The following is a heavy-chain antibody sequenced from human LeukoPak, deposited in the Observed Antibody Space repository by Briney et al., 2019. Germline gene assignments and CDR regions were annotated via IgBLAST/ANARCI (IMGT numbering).Heavy chain of an antibody. CDR1: AFTFSGYA. D-gene: IGHD3-16*01. CDR2: ISGGGDGT. CDR3: AKGSGGGMYFFDY. Sequence: GGSLRLSCAASAFTFSGYAMNWVRQAPGKGLEWVSVISGGGDGTYYADSVKGRFTISRDNSKNTLYLHMSSLRADDTAAYYCAKGSGGGMYFFDYWGHGTLVTVSS. V-gene: IGHV3-23*01. J-gene: IGHJ4*01.